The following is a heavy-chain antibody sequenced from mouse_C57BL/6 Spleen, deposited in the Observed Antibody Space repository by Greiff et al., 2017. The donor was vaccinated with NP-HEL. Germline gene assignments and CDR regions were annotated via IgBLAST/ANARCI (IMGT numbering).Heavy chain of an antibody. CDR2: ISDGGSYT. V-gene: IGHV5-4*01. D-gene: IGHD2-1*01. Sequence: VQLVESGGGLVKPGGSLKLSCAASGFTFSSYAMSWVRQTPEKRLEWVATISDGGSYTYYPDNVKGRFTISRDNAKNNLYLQMSHLKSEDTAMYYCARAFYHGGGMDYWGQGTSVTVSS. CDR3: ARAFYHGGGMDY. J-gene: IGHJ4*01. CDR1: GFTFSSYA.